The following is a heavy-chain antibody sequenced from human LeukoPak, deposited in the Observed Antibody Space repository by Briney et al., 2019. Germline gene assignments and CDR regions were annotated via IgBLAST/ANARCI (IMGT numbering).Heavy chain of an antibody. J-gene: IGHJ5*02. CDR3: ASPTHYYDSSGSRVTRFDP. D-gene: IGHD3-22*01. Sequence: GGSLRLSCAASGFTFSSYEMNWVRQAPGKGLEWVSYISSSCSTIYYADSVKGRFTISRDNAKNSLYLQMNSLRAEDTAVYYCASPTHYYDSSGSRVTRFDPWGQGTLVTVSS. V-gene: IGHV3-48*03. CDR1: GFTFSSYE. CDR2: ISSSCSTI.